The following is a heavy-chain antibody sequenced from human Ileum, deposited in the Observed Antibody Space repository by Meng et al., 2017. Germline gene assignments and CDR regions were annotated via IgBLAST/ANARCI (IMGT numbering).Heavy chain of an antibody. Sequence: GHPQQSDPGLVKPSQTLSVTCTYVGGTINGSGYYSGGIRQHPGKGVEWIEYIYYSNTTYYDPTLKSRVARTIATTNNQSSLKLCSETAADTAVYYCASFPAGGSGVYGWFDPWGQGTLVTVSS. D-gene: IGHD3-10*01. CDR1: GGTINGSGYY. V-gene: IGHV4-31*03. CDR3: ASFPAGGSGVYGWFDP. CDR2: IYYSNTT. J-gene: IGHJ5*02.